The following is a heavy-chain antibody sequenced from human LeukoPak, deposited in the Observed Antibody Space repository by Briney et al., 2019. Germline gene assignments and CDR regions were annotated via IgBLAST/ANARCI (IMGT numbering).Heavy chain of an antibody. CDR1: GYTLTELS. CDR3: ATDRGPRSQWELLRPFDY. CDR2: FDPEDGET. Sequence: GSVKVSCKVSGYTLTELSMHWVRQAPGKGLEWMGGFDPEDGETIYAQKFQGRVTMTEDTSTDTAYMELSSLRSEDTAVYYCATDRGPRSQWELLRPFDYWGQGTLVTVSS. J-gene: IGHJ4*02. D-gene: IGHD1-26*01. V-gene: IGHV1-24*01.